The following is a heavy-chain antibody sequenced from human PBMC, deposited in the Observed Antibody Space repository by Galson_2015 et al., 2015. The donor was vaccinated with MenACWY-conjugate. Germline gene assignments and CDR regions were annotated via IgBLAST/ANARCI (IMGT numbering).Heavy chain of an antibody. D-gene: IGHD3-9*01. CDR1: GYIFSNYG. Sequence: SVKVSCKASGYIFSNYGISWVRQAPGQGLEWMGWISAHNGDTDYGQNLQGRVTITTDTSTSATYMESRSLRSDDTAVYYCARDLYFTGDHDILTGPAYWGQGTLVTVSS. CDR2: ISAHNGDT. CDR3: ARDLYFTGDHDILTGPAY. V-gene: IGHV1-18*01. J-gene: IGHJ4*02.